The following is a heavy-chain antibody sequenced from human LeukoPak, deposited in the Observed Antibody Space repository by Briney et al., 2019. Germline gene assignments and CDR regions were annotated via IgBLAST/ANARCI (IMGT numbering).Heavy chain of an antibody. CDR1: GGSFSGYY. D-gene: IGHD3-10*01. CDR2: INHSGST. CDR3: ARRFWNYGSGSYSYFDY. Sequence: PSETLSLTCAVYGGSFSGYYWSWIRQPPGKGLEWIGEINHSGSTNYNPSLKSRVTISVDTPKNQFSLKLSSVTAADTAVYYCARRFWNYGSGSYSYFDYWGQGTLVTVSS. V-gene: IGHV4-34*01. J-gene: IGHJ4*02.